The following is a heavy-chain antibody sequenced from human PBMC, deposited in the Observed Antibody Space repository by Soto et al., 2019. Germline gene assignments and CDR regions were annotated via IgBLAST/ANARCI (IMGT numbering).Heavy chain of an antibody. Sequence: ESGGGLVKPGGSLRLSCEASGFTFIYAWMSWVRQAAGKGLEWVGHIKSNTDGGTTDYAAPVNGRFTISRDDSKTTLYLQMSSLKTEDTAVYYCTPDPILAAAGGSDPWGQGTLVTVSS. CDR1: GFTFIYAW. J-gene: IGHJ5*02. D-gene: IGHD6-13*01. CDR2: IKSNTDGGTT. V-gene: IGHV3-15*01. CDR3: TPDPILAAAGGSDP.